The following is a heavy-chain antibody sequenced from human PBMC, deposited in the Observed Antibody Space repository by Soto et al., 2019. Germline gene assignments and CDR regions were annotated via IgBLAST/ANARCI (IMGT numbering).Heavy chain of an antibody. Sequence: QVQLVQSGAEVKKPGSSVKVSCKASGGAFSDYAFSWVRQAPGQGLEWLGGIMPIFRAPDYAQKFQGRVTITADECTRTADMEMNSLRSEDTAVYYCASWLKGPDIGNYYYGMDVWGQGTTVTV. V-gene: IGHV1-69*12. CDR1: GGAFSDYA. J-gene: IGHJ6*02. CDR2: IMPIFRAP. D-gene: IGHD2-15*01. CDR3: ASWLKGPDIGNYYYGMDV.